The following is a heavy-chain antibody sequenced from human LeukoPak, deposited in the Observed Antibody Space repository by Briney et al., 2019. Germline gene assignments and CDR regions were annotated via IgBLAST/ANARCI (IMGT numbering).Heavy chain of an antibody. Sequence: GGSLRLSCAASGFTFSSYAMSWVRQAPGKGLEWVSAISGSGGSTYYADSVEGRFTVSRDNSKNTLYLQMNSLRADDTAVYYCAKALPDGGSLDYWGQGTLVTVSS. CDR2: ISGSGGST. D-gene: IGHD2-15*01. V-gene: IGHV3-23*01. CDR3: AKALPDGGSLDY. CDR1: GFTFSSYA. J-gene: IGHJ4*02.